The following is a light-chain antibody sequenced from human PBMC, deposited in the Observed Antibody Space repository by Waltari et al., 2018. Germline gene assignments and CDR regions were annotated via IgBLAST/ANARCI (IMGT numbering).Light chain of an antibody. J-gene: IGKJ2*01. V-gene: IGKV1-39*01. CDR2: AAS. Sequence: DIQMIHSPSSLSASVGDRVTITCRASQSISSYLNWYQQKPGKAPKLLIYAASSLQSGVPSRFSGSGSGTDFTLTISSLQPEDFATYYCQQSYSTPYTFGQGTKLEIK. CDR1: QSISSY. CDR3: QQSYSTPYT.